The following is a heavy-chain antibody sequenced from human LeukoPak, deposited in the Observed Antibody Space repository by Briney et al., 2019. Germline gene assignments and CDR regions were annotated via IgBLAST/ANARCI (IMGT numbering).Heavy chain of an antibody. CDR1: GGSISSYY. D-gene: IGHD6-13*01. V-gene: IGHV4-59*01. Sequence: SETLSLTCTVSGGSISSYYWSWIRQPPGKGLEWIGYIYYSGSTNYNPSLKSRVTISVDTSKNQFSLKLSSLTAADTAVYYCARGVSPGLYAFDIWGQGTMVTVSS. J-gene: IGHJ3*02. CDR3: ARGVSPGLYAFDI. CDR2: IYYSGST.